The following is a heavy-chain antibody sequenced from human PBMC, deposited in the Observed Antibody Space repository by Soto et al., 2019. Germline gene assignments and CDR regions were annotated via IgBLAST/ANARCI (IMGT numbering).Heavy chain of an antibody. CDR2: IKQDGSAK. V-gene: IGHV3-7*01. Sequence: GVSLRLSCVASGFPFCGDWMSWVRQAPGKGLEWVANIKQDGSAKQYLDSVRGRFTISRDNSKNSVYLQMNSLRAEDTAPYYCPRDFDGRFSYGPGDNWGQGTLVTVSS. J-gene: IGHJ4*02. CDR3: PRDFDGRFSYGPGDN. D-gene: IGHD2-15*01. CDR1: GFPFCGDW.